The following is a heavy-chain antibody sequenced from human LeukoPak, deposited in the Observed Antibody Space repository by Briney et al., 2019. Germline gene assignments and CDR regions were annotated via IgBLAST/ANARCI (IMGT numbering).Heavy chain of an antibody. CDR2: FYYSGST. CDR1: GGSISSYY. J-gene: IGHJ4*02. Sequence: PSETLSLTCTVSGGSISSYYWSWIRQPPGKGLEWIGYFYYSGSTNYNPSLKSRVTISVDTSKNQFSLKLSSVTAADTAVYYCASLDRPTVIYFDYWGQGTLVTVSS. D-gene: IGHD4-17*01. CDR3: ASLDRPTVIYFDY. V-gene: IGHV4-59*01.